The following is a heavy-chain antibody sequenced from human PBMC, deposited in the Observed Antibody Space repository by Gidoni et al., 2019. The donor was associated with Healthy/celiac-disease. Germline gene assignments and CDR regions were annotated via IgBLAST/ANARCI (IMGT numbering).Heavy chain of an antibody. D-gene: IGHD1-26*01. CDR1: GFTFSSYA. CDR2: ISSNGGST. CDR3: VKVGGSGSYSDYDYYYYGMDV. V-gene: IGHV3-64D*06. Sequence: EVQLVESGGGLVQPGGSLRLSCSASGFTFSSYAMHWVRQAPGKGLEYVSAISSNGGSTYYADSVKGRFTISRDNSKNTLYLQMSSLRAEDTAVYYCVKVGGSGSYSDYDYYYYGMDVWGQGTTVTVSS. J-gene: IGHJ6*02.